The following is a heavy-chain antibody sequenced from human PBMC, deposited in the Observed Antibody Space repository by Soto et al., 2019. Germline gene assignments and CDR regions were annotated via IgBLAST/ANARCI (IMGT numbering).Heavy chain of an antibody. CDR1: GYTFTTYA. CDR3: ARGRLVRGVTTSVPHDF. V-gene: IGHV1-3*01. D-gene: IGHD3-10*01. Sequence: QVQLVQSGAEVKKPGASVKVSCKTSGYTFTTYAMHWVRQAPGQRLEWMGWINAGGGDTKYSQRFQGRVTISRDTSASTVYREWSSLTPEDTAVYYCARGRLVRGVTTSVPHDFWGQGTLVTVSS. CDR2: INAGGGDT. J-gene: IGHJ4*02.